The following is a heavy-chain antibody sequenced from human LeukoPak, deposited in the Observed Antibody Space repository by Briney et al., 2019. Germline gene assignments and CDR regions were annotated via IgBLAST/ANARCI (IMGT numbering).Heavy chain of an antibody. V-gene: IGHV3-23*01. J-gene: IGHJ6*03. Sequence: GGSLRLSCAASGFTLSSYAMSWVRQAPGKGLEWVSAISGSGGSTYYADSVKGRFTISRDNSKNTLYLQMNSLRAEDTAVYYCAKDRKVGATAPRYYYMDVWGKGTTVTVSS. CDR1: GFTLSSYA. CDR2: ISGSGGST. CDR3: AKDRKVGATAPRYYYMDV. D-gene: IGHD1-26*01.